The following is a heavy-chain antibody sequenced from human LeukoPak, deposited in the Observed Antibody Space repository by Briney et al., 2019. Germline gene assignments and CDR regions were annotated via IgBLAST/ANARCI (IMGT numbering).Heavy chain of an antibody. Sequence: PSETLSLTCTVSDYSVGSGYYWASIRQPPGKGLEWIGSIYHSGSTYYNPSLKSRVTISIDTSKNQFSLKLSSVTAADTAVYYCARDSHGDTAMAFTSWGQGTLVTVSS. V-gene: IGHV4-38-2*02. CDR2: IYHSGST. J-gene: IGHJ4*02. CDR3: ARDSHGDTAMAFTS. D-gene: IGHD5-18*01. CDR1: DYSVGSGYY.